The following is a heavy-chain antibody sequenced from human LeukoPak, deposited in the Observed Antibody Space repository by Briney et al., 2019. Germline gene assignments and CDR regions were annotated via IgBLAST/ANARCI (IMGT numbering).Heavy chain of an antibody. CDR1: GGSISSYY. V-gene: IGHV4-59*08. CDR2: IYYSGSN. CDR3: ARHYADYADPYTFDI. J-gene: IGHJ3*02. Sequence: SETLSLTCTVSGGSISSYYWSWIRQPPGKGLEGIGYIYYSGSNNYNPSLKSRVTISVDTSKNQFSLRLSSVTAADTAVYYCARHYADYADPYTFDIWGQGTMVTVSS. D-gene: IGHD4-17*01.